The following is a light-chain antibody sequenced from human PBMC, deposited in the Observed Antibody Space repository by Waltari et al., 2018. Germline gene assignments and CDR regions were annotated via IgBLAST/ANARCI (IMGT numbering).Light chain of an antibody. CDR3: QQYGSSLIT. Sequence: EIVLTQSPGTLSLSPGERATLSCRASQSVSSSYLAWYQQKPGQAPRLLIYVASSRATGIPDRFSGSGSGTDFTLTISRLEPEDFAVYYCQQYGSSLITFGPGTKVDIK. J-gene: IGKJ3*01. CDR1: QSVSSSY. CDR2: VAS. V-gene: IGKV3-20*01.